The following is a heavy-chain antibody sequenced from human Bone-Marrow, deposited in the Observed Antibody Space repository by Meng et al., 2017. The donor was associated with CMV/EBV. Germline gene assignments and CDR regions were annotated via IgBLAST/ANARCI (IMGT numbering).Heavy chain of an antibody. Sequence: SRRISCAASGFTVSSNYMNWVRQAPGKGLEWVSSISSSSSYIYYADSVKGRFTISRDNAKNSLYLQMNSLRAEDTAVYYCARDHDSYYFDYWGQGTLVTVSS. D-gene: IGHD1-1*01. CDR1: GFTVSSNY. CDR2: ISSSSSYI. V-gene: IGHV3-21*01. CDR3: ARDHDSYYFDY. J-gene: IGHJ4*02.